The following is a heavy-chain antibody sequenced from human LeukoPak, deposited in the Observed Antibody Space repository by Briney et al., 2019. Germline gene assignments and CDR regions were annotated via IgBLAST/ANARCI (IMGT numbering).Heavy chain of an antibody. J-gene: IGHJ5*02. CDR2: IKQDGSEK. Sequence: PGGSLRLSCAASGFXFSNYWISWVRQAPGKGLEWVANIKQDGSEKYYVDSVKGRFTISRDNAKNSLYLQMISLRAEDTAVYYCARGGAPYCSSTSCYEDRFDPWGQGTLVTVSS. V-gene: IGHV3-7*05. CDR3: ARGGAPYCSSTSCYEDRFDP. D-gene: IGHD2-2*01. CDR1: GFXFSNYW.